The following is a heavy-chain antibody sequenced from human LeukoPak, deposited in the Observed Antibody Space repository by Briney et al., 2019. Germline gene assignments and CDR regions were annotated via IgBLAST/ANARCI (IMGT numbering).Heavy chain of an antibody. CDR3: ARILYLAMYYFDY. CDR2: IHPNTGGT. J-gene: IGHJ4*02. V-gene: IGHV1-2*02. D-gene: IGHD3-16*02. CDR1: GYTFTGYY. Sequence: GASVKVSCKASGYTFTGYYMHWVRQAPGQGLEWMGLIHPNTGGTNYAQKFHGRVTMTRDTSISTAYMELSRLRSDDTAVYYCARILYLAMYYFDYWGQGTLVTVSS.